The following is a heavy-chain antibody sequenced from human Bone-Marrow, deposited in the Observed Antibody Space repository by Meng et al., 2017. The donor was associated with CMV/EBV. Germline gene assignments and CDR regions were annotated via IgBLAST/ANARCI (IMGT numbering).Heavy chain of an antibody. CDR2: IIPIFGTA. Sequence: SVKVSCKASGGTFSSYAISWVRQAPGQGLEWMGGIIPIFGTANYAQKFQGRVTITTDESTSTAYMELSRLRSDDTAVYYCARFGYCSSTSCLYYFDYWGQGTLVTVSS. J-gene: IGHJ4*02. CDR3: ARFGYCSSTSCLYYFDY. D-gene: IGHD2-2*03. V-gene: IGHV1-69*05. CDR1: GGTFSSYA.